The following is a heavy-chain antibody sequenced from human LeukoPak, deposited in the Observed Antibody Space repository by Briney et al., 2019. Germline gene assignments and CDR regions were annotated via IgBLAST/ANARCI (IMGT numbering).Heavy chain of an antibody. Sequence: SETLSLTCTVSGGSISSSSYYWGWIRQPPGKGLEWIESIYYSGSTYYNPSLKSRVTISVDTSKNQFSLKLSSVTAADTAVYYCARKRAYYDILTGPFDAFDIWGQGTMVTVSS. J-gene: IGHJ3*02. V-gene: IGHV4-39*01. CDR3: ARKRAYYDILTGPFDAFDI. CDR1: GGSISSSSYY. CDR2: IYYSGST. D-gene: IGHD3-9*01.